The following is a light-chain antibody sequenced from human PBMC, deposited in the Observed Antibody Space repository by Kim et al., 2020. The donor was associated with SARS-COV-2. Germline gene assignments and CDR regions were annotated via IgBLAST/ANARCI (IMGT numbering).Light chain of an antibody. Sequence: SVTPTCTPSSGHSSYAIAWHQQQPEKGPRYLMKLHSDGSHSKGDGIPDRFSGSSSGAERYLTISSLQSEDEADYYCQTWGTGIRVFGGGTKLTVL. J-gene: IGLJ3*02. CDR2: LHSDGSH. CDR3: QTWGTGIRV. CDR1: SGHSSYA. V-gene: IGLV4-69*01.